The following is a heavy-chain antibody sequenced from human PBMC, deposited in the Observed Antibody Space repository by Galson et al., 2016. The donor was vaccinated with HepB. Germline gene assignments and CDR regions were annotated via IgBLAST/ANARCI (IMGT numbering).Heavy chain of an antibody. Sequence: SETLSLTCDVYGGSLSGYYWSWIRQPPGKGLEWIGEIYDSGATNYNPSLKSRVTISVDTSRNQFSLKLSSVTAADTAVYFCARDRSSGSGSFGYWGQGTLVTVSS. CDR1: GGSLSGYY. CDR2: IYDSGAT. V-gene: IGHV4-34*01. J-gene: IGHJ4*02. CDR3: ARDRSSGSGSFGY. D-gene: IGHD3-10*01.